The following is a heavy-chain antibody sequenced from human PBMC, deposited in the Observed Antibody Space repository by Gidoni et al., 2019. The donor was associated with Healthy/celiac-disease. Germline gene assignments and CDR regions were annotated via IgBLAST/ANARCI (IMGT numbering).Heavy chain of an antibody. CDR3: AKENPQYDAFDI. Sequence: QVQLVESGGGVVQPGRSLRLSCAASGFTFSSYGMHWVRQAPGKGLEWVAVISYDGSNKYYADSVKGRFTISRDNSKNTLYLQMNSLRAEDTAVYYCAKENPQYDAFDIWGQGTMVTVSS. CDR2: ISYDGSNK. V-gene: IGHV3-30*18. D-gene: IGHD4-4*01. CDR1: GFTFSSYG. J-gene: IGHJ3*02.